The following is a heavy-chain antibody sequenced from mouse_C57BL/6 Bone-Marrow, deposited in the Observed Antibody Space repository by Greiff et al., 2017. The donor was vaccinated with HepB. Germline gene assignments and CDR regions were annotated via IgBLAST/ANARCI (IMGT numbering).Heavy chain of an antibody. Sequence: EVQLQQSGPELVKPGASVKISCKASGYTFTDYYMNWVKQSHGKSLEWIGDINPNNGGTSYNQKFKGKATLTVDKSSSTAYMELRSLTSEDSAVYYCARPLYGSSCDDWGQGTTLTVAS. CDR2: INPNNGGT. D-gene: IGHD1-1*01. V-gene: IGHV1-26*01. CDR3: ARPLYGSSCDD. CDR1: GYTFTDYY. J-gene: IGHJ2*01.